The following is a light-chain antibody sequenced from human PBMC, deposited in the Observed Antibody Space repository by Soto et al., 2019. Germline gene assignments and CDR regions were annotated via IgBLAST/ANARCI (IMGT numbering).Light chain of an antibody. Sequence: IQMTQSPTSLSASVGDRVTITCRASQDIRNFVAWYQQKPGKAPKLLIYAASTLQSGVPSRFSGSGSGTDFTLTINSLQPVDVATYSCQKYSSVPVFGPGTKVEIK. CDR3: QKYSSVPV. CDR2: AAS. J-gene: IGKJ3*01. V-gene: IGKV1-27*01. CDR1: QDIRNF.